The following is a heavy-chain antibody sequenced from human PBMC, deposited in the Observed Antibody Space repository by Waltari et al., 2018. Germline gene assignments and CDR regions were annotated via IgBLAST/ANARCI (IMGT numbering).Heavy chain of an antibody. D-gene: IGHD5-12*01. V-gene: IGHV3-74*01. CDR2: INGDGSTT. J-gene: IGHJ4*02. Sequence: VQLVESGAGLVQPAGSLRLSCAASGFTFRGTRMHWVRQAPGKGLVWVSRINGDGSTTSYADSVKGRFAISRDNAKNTLYLQVDSLRAEDTAVYYCATSRDGYNLIGDYWGQGTLVTVSS. CDR1: GFTFRGTR. CDR3: ATSRDGYNLIGDY.